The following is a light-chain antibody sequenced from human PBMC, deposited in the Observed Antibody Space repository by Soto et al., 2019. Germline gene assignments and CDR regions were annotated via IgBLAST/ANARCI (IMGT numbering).Light chain of an antibody. CDR2: GAS. CDR1: QSVSSSY. CDR3: QQYNNWPWT. J-gene: IGKJ1*01. V-gene: IGKV3-15*01. Sequence: EVVMTQSPATLSVSPGERVTLSCRASQSVSSSYLAWYQQKPGQAPRLLIHGASTRAPGFPARFSGSGSGTDFTLTISSLQSEDFAVYYCQQYNNWPWTFGQGTQVDIK.